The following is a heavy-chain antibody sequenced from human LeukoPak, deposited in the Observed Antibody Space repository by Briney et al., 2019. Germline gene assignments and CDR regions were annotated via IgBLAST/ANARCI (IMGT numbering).Heavy chain of an antibody. CDR3: AKDQPLWIAAAGTIDY. D-gene: IGHD6-13*01. Sequence: GGSLRLSCAASGFTFSSYGMSWVRQAPGKGLEWVSSISGSGGSTYYADSVKGRFTISRHNSKNPPYLQITSLRAEDTAVYYCAKDQPLWIAAAGTIDYWGQGTLVTVSS. CDR1: GFTFSSYG. J-gene: IGHJ4*02. V-gene: IGHV3-23*01. CDR2: ISGSGGST.